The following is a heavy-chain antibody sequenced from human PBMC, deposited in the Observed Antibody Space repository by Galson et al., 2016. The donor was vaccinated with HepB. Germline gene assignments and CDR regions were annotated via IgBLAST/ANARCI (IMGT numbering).Heavy chain of an antibody. CDR1: GFMFSSRA. J-gene: IGHJ4*02. Sequence: SLRLSCAASGFMFSSRAVSWVRQAPGKGLEWVSAVSGRSGSTYYAHSVRGRFTISRDNAKNTVYLQMNSLRAEDTAIYFCAKASIAAVISPFDSWGQGTSVTVSS. V-gene: IGHV3-23*01. CDR3: AKASIAAVISPFDS. CDR2: VSGRSGST. D-gene: IGHD6-25*01.